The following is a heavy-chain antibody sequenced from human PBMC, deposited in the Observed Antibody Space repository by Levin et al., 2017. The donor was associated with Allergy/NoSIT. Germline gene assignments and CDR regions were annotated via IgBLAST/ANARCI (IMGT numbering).Heavy chain of an antibody. Sequence: ASVKVSCKTSGYTFTTYVISWVRQAPGQGPEWMGRISPDNGNTNYAQKVQGRLTMTTDTSTSTAYMELRNLRSDDAAVYYCARGDVNIGVGVAASLDYWGQGTLVTVSS. CDR3: ARGDVNIGVGVAASLDY. D-gene: IGHD2-15*01. J-gene: IGHJ4*02. CDR1: GYTFTTYV. CDR2: ISPDNGNT. V-gene: IGHV1-18*01.